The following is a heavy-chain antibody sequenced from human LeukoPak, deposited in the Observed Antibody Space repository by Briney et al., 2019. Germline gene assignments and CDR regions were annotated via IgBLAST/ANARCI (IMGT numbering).Heavy chain of an antibody. Sequence: SETLSLTCTVSGGSISSSSYYWGWIRQPPGKGLEWIGSIYYSGSTYYNPPLKSRVTISVDTSKNQFSMKLSSVTAADTAVYYCARVVYTDYAGDIYSWFDPWGQGTLVTVSS. D-gene: IGHD3-16*01. CDR1: GGSISSSSYY. V-gene: IGHV4-39*07. CDR3: ARVVYTDYAGDIYSWFDP. CDR2: IYYSGST. J-gene: IGHJ5*02.